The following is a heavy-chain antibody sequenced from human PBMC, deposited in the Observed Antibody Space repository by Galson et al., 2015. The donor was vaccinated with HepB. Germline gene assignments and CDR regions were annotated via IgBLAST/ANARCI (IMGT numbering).Heavy chain of an antibody. CDR3: ARDLGGDYYGMDV. Sequence: SLRLSCAASGFTFSSYAMHWVRQAPGKGLEWVAVISYDGSNKYYADSVKGRFTISRDNSKNTLYLQMNSLRAEDTAVYYCARDLGGDYYGMDVWGQGTTVTVSS. CDR2: ISYDGSNK. CDR1: GFTFSSYA. J-gene: IGHJ6*02. D-gene: IGHD2-15*01. V-gene: IGHV3-30-3*01.